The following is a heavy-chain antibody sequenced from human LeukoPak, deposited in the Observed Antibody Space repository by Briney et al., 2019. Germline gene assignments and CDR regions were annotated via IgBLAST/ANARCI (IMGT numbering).Heavy chain of an antibody. CDR3: ARVAPDYDFWSGYVKSRPHFDY. CDR1: GGSISSSSYY. J-gene: IGHJ4*02. Sequence: SETLSLTCTVSGGSISSSSYYWGWIRQPPGKGLEWIGSIYYSGSTYYNPSLKSRVTISVDTSKNQFSLKLSSVAAADTAVYYCARVAPDYDFWSGYVKSRPHFDYWGQGTLVTVSP. D-gene: IGHD3-3*01. V-gene: IGHV4-39*07. CDR2: IYYSGST.